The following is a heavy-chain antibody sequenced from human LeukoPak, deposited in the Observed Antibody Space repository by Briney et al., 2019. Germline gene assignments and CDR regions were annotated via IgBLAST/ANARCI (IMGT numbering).Heavy chain of an antibody. Sequence: GGSLRLSCAASGFTFSSYSMNWVRQAPGKGLEWVSSISSSSSYIYYADSVKRRFTISRDNAKNSLYLQMNSLRAEDTAVYYCARDRYCSGGSCAVYDAFDIWGQGTMVTVSS. V-gene: IGHV3-21*01. CDR3: ARDRYCSGGSCAVYDAFDI. CDR1: GFTFSSYS. D-gene: IGHD2-15*01. J-gene: IGHJ3*02. CDR2: ISSSSSYI.